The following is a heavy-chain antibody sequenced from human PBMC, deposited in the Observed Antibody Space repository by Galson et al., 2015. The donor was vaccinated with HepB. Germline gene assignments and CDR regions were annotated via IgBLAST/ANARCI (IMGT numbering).Heavy chain of an antibody. CDR3: ARHPLYYSGSGSSNDY. V-gene: IGHV3-7*01. Sequence: SLRLSCAASGFTFSSYYMTWVRQAPGKGLEWVATITHDGNQKYYVDSVEGRFTISRDNAKNSLYLQMNSLRAKDTAVYYCARHPLYYSGSGSSNDYWGQGTLVTVSS. D-gene: IGHD3-10*01. CDR1: GFTFSSYY. CDR2: ITHDGNQK. J-gene: IGHJ4*02.